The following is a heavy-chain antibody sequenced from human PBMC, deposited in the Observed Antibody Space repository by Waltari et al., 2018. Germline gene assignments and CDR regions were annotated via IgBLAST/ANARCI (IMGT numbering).Heavy chain of an antibody. J-gene: IGHJ4*02. CDR3: ARVNDYGDYFDY. CDR1: GGSISSYY. V-gene: IGHV4-59*01. D-gene: IGHD4-17*01. CDR2: IYYSGST. Sequence: QVQLQESGPGLVKPSETLSLTCTVSGGSISSYYWSWIRQPPGKGLEWIGYIYYSGSTNYNPSLKSRVTISVDTSKNQFSLKLSSVTAADTAVYYCARVNDYGDYFDYWGQGTLVTVSS.